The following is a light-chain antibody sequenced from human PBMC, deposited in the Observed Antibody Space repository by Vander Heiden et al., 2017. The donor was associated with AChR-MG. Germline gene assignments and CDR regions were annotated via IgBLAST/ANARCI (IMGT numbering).Light chain of an antibody. V-gene: IGLV3-21*02. J-gene: IGLJ2*01. CDR3: HVWDSTSDHVV. Sequence: SYVLTQPPSVSVAPGETATTTCGGNNIGSKSVHWYQQKSGQAPVRGVEGDTDRPSGVPERFSGSTSGNKDTLKISRVEAGDEADDDGHVWDSTSDHVVFGGGTKVTV. CDR2: GDT. CDR1: NIGSKS.